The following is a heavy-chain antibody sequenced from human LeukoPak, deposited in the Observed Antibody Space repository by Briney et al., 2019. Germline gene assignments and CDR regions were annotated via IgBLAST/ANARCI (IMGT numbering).Heavy chain of an antibody. J-gene: IGHJ4*02. D-gene: IGHD3-22*01. V-gene: IGHV3-74*01. CDR3: ARGPYYDSSGYHSYDY. Sequence: GGSLRLSCAASGFTFSSYWMHWVRQAPGKGLVWVSRINSDGSSTSYADSVKGRFTISRDNAKNTLYLQMNSLRAEDTAVYYCARGPYYDSSGYHSYDYWGQGTLVTVSS. CDR2: INSDGSST. CDR1: GFTFSSYW.